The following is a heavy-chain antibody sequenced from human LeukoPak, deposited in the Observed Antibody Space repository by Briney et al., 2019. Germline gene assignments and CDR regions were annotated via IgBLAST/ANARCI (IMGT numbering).Heavy chain of an antibody. CDR3: ARETTVVTPGRSDVFDI. CDR2: IYYSGST. D-gene: IGHD4-23*01. V-gene: IGHV4-59*11. CDR1: GGSISSHY. Sequence: SETLPLTCTVSGGSISSHYWNWIRQPPGKGLEWIGYIYYSGSTNYNPSLKSRVTISVDTSKNQFSLKLSSVTAADTAVYYCARETTVVTPGRSDVFDIWGQGTMVTVSS. J-gene: IGHJ3*02.